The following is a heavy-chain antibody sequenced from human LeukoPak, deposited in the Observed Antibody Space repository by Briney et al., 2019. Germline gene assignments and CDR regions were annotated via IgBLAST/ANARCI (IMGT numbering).Heavy chain of an antibody. CDR3: ATVFDF. D-gene: IGHD1-1*01. CDR1: GFTFRSYW. J-gene: IGHJ5*01. CDR2: IDQDGSAQ. Sequence: GGSLRLSCAASGFTFRSYWMSWVRQAPGKGLEWVAIIDQDGSAQYFVDSVKGRFTISRDNAKDLLYLQMNSLRAEDTAVYYCATVFDFWGQGTLVTVSS. V-gene: IGHV3-7*01.